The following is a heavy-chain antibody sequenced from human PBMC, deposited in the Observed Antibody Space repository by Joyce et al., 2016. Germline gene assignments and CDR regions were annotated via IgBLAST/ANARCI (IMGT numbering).Heavy chain of an antibody. CDR2: ISHAGNNE. J-gene: IGHJ4*02. Sequence: QVQLVESGGGLVQPGRSLTLSCAASGFTFSFYTMHWVRQAPGKGLDWVAVISHAGNNEYYADSVKGRFTISRDNSKNTLYLQMKSLRPDDTAVYYCARDDWELHPTGDHIDYWGQGTLVTVSS. V-gene: IGHV3-30*14. CDR1: GFTFSFYT. CDR3: ARDDWELHPTGDHIDY. D-gene: IGHD4-23*01.